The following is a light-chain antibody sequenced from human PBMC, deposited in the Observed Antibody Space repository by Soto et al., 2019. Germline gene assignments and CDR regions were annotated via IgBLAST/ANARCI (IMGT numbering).Light chain of an antibody. V-gene: IGLV1-47*01. CDR1: SSNIGSNY. Sequence: QSVLTQPPSASGTPGKRVTISCSGSSSNIGSNYVYWYQQLPGTAPKLLIYRNNQRPSGVPDRFSGSKSGTSASLAISGLRSDDEADYYCAAWDDSLSGYVFGTGTKVTVL. CDR2: RNN. J-gene: IGLJ1*01. CDR3: AAWDDSLSGYV.